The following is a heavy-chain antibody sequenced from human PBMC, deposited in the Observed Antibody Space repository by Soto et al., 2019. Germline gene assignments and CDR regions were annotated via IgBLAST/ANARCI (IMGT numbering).Heavy chain of an antibody. D-gene: IGHD4-17*01. CDR1: GLTFSSYA. J-gene: IGHJ4*02. CDR2: ITGSGDTT. V-gene: IGHV3-23*01. Sequence: EVQLLQSGGGLVQPGGSLRLSCAASGLTFSSYAMSWVRLAPGKGLEWVSGITGSGDTTYYADSVKGRFTISRDNSKNNLYLQMNSLRADDTAVYYCVRNRIRGLFDYWGQGTLVTVAS. CDR3: VRNRIRGLFDY.